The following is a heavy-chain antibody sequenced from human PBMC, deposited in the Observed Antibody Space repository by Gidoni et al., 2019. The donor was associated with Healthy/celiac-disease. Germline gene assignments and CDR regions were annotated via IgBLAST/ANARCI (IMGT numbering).Heavy chain of an antibody. CDR2: IYHSGST. D-gene: IGHD3-22*01. CDR1: GGSISSSNW. V-gene: IGHV4-4*02. CDR3: ARVSGGGYLLYYFDY. J-gene: IGHJ4*02. Sequence: QVQLQESGPGLVKPSGTLSRTCAVPGGSISSSNWWSWVRQPPGKGLEWIGEIYHSGSTNYNPYLKSRVTISVDKSKNQFSLKLSSVTAADTAVYYCARVSGGGYLLYYFDYWGQGTLVTVSS.